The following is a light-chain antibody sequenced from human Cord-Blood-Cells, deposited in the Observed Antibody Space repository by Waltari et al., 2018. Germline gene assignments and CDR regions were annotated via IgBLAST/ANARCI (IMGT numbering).Light chain of an antibody. CDR2: GNS. J-gene: IGLJ3*02. V-gene: IGLV1-40*01. CDR3: QSYDSSLPWV. Sequence: QSVLTQPPSVSGAPGQRVTISCPGSRSNIGAGYDVHWYPQLPGTAPKLLIYGNSNRPSGVPDRFSGSKSGTSASLAITGLQAEDEADYYCQSYDSSLPWVFGGGTKLTVL. CDR1: RSNIGAGYD.